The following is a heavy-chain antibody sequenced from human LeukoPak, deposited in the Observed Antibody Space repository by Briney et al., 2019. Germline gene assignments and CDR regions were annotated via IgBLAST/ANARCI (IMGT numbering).Heavy chain of an antibody. D-gene: IGHD5-18*01. Sequence: SKTLSLTCTVSGGSISSSSYYWGWIRQPPGKGLEWIGSIYYSGSTYYNPSLKSRVTISVDTSKNQFSLKLSSVTAADTAVYYCARVRYSYGHYYYYYYYMDVWGKGTTVTISS. V-gene: IGHV4-39*07. CDR3: ARVRYSYGHYYYYYYYMDV. CDR1: GGSISSSSYY. CDR2: IYYSGST. J-gene: IGHJ6*03.